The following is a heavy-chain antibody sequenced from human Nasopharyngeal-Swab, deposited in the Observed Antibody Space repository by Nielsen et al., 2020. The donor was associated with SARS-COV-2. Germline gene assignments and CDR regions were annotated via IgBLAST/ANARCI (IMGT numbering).Heavy chain of an antibody. CDR2: MNHNSGNT. V-gene: IGHV1-8*01. CDR3: ARGDRLLYYYYGMDV. CDR1: GYTFTSYD. Sequence: ASVKVSCKASGYTFTSYDINWVRQATGQGLEWMGWMNHNSGNTGYAQKFQGRVTMTRNTSISTAYMELSSLRSEDTAVYYCARGDRLLYYYYGMDVWGQGTTVTVSS. J-gene: IGHJ6*02.